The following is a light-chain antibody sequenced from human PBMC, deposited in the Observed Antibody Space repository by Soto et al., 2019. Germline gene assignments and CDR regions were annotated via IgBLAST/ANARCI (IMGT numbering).Light chain of an antibody. CDR1: SSDVGIYNR. CDR3: SSYTTSSTYV. Sequence: QSVLTQPPSVSGSPGQSVTIPCTGTSSDVGIYNRVSWYQQPPGTAPKLMIYEVSNRPPGVPDRFSGSKSGNTASLTISGLQAEDEADYYCSSYTTSSTYVFGTGTKVTVL. CDR2: EVS. J-gene: IGLJ1*01. V-gene: IGLV2-18*02.